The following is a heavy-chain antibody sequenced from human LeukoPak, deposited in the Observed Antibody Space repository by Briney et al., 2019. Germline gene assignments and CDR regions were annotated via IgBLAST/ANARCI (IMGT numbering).Heavy chain of an antibody. D-gene: IGHD5-18*01. CDR1: GFTVSSNY. J-gene: IGHJ4*02. CDR2: IYSGGRT. V-gene: IGHV3-53*01. CDR3: ATHPGDTSYGFDY. Sequence: PGGSLSLSCAASGFTVSSNYMSWGRQAPGKGLERVSVIYSGGRTYYADYVKGRFTISRDNSKKTLYLQMNSLRAEDTAVYYCATHPGDTSYGFDYWGQGTLVTVSS.